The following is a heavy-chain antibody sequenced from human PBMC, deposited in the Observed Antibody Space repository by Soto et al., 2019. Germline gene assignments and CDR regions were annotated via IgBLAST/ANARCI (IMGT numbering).Heavy chain of an antibody. CDR2: IYYSGST. D-gene: IGHD2-21*02. J-gene: IGHJ4*02. CDR1: GGTISRGGYY. Sequence: QVHLQESGPGMVKTSQTLSLTCTVTGGTISRGGYYWSWIRQHPGKGLEWIGDIYYSGSTYYNPSIKSRVTISVDTSKNQFSLKLSSVTAADTAVYYCARASRTVVTHYWGQGTLVTVSS. V-gene: IGHV4-31*03. CDR3: ARASRTVVTHY.